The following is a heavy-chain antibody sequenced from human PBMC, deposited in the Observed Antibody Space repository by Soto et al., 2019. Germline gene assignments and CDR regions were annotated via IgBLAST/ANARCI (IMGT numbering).Heavy chain of an antibody. D-gene: IGHD3-10*01. Sequence: QVQLQQSGPGLVRPSQTLSLTCAISGDSVSSSRAAWGWIRQSPSRGLEWLGRTYYRSRWYSDYAESVKSRITIKPDTDKNHLSLQLNSATPEDTAVYYCAREDSAGTTDAFDMWGQGTMVTVSS. CDR3: AREDSAGTTDAFDM. J-gene: IGHJ3*02. V-gene: IGHV6-1*01. CDR1: GDSVSSSRAA. CDR2: TYYRSRWYS.